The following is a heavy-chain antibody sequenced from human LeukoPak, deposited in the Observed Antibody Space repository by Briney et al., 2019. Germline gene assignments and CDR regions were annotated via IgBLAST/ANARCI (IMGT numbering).Heavy chain of an antibody. D-gene: IGHD4-11*01. Sequence: PSVTLSLTCTVSGGTISSSSYYWGWIRQPPGKGLEWIGTIYYSGSTYYNPSLKSRVTISVDTSKNQFSLKLSSVTAADTAVYYCASRYDYSNYIDYWGQGTLVTVSS. V-gene: IGHV4-39*01. CDR2: IYYSGST. J-gene: IGHJ4*02. CDR3: ASRYDYSNYIDY. CDR1: GGTISSSSYY.